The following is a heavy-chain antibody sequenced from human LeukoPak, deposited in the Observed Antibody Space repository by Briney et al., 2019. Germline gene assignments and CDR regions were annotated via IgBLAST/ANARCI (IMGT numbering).Heavy chain of an antibody. CDR1: GGSISSYY. V-gene: IGHV4-59*12. D-gene: IGHD5-18*01. CDR2: IYYSGST. CDR3: ARGRLRGYSYGSADY. Sequence: PSETLSLTCTVSGGSISSYYWSWIRQPPGKGLEWIGYIYYSGSTNYNPSLKSRVTISVDTSKNQFSLKLSSVTAADTAVYYCARGRLRGYSYGSADYWGQGTLVTVSS. J-gene: IGHJ4*02.